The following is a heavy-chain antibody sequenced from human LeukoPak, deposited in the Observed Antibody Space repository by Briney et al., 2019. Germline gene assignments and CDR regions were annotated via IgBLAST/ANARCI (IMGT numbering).Heavy chain of an antibody. CDR2: IYRSGST. V-gene: IGHV4-4*02. CDR1: GGSISSSNW. CDR3: ARVGPSGADPNYFDY. D-gene: IGHD7-27*01. Sequence: SETLSLTCAVSGGSISSSNWWSWVRQPPGKGLEWIGEIYRSGSTNYNPSLKSRVTISIDKSKNQFSLKLSSVTAADTAVYYCARVGPSGADPNYFDYWGQGTLVTVSS. J-gene: IGHJ4*02.